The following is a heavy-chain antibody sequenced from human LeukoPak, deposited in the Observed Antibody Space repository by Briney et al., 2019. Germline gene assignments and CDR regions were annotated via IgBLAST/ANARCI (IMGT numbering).Heavy chain of an antibody. J-gene: IGHJ6*03. CDR1: GGSISSGSYY. CDR3: ARAQGNYYYYYMDV. CDR2: IYTSGST. V-gene: IGHV4-61*02. Sequence: SETLSLTCTVSGGSISSGSYYWSWIRQPAGKGLEWIGRIYTSGSTNYNPSLKSRVTISVDTSKNQFSLKLSSVTAAGTAVYYCARAQGNYYYYYMDVWGKGTTVTISS.